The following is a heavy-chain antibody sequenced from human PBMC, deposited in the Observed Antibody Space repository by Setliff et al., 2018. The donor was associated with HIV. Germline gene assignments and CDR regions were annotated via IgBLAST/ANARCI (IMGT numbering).Heavy chain of an antibody. J-gene: IGHJ4*02. D-gene: IGHD3-10*01. Sequence: LSLTCNVSGDSISRYYWSWIRQPPGKGLEWIGYIANDGSTNYNPPLKSRLSISVDTSKNQVSLRLTSVTAADTAVYYCTRHLPVYYGSGVSYYFDYWGQGTLVTVSS. CDR3: TRHLPVYYGSGVSYYFDY. CDR1: GDSISRYY. V-gene: IGHV4-59*08. CDR2: IANDGST.